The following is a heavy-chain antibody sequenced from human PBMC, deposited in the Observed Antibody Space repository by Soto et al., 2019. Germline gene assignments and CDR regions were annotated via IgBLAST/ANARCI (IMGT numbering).Heavy chain of an antibody. V-gene: IGHV3-21*01. CDR2: ISSSSSYI. J-gene: IGHJ6*02. CDR3: ARDSEFGVVINYYYYYGMDV. CDR1: GFTFSNYA. Sequence: PGGSLRLSCAGSGFTFSNYAMNWVRQAPGKGLEWVSSISSSSSYIYYADSVKGRFTISRDNAKNSLYLQMNSLRAEDTAVYYCARDSEFGVVINYYYYYGMDVWGQGTTVTVSS. D-gene: IGHD3-3*01.